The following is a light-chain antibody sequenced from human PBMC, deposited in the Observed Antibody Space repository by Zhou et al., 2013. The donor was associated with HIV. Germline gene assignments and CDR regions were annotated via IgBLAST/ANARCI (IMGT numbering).Light chain of an antibody. CDR1: QSVSSY. J-gene: IGKJ5*01. Sequence: EIVLTQSPATLSLSPGERATLSCRASQSVSSYLAWYQQNPGQAPRLLIHDASNRATGIPARFGGSGSGTDFTLTISSLEPEDFAVYYCQQRSSWPITFGQGTRLEIK. V-gene: IGKV3-11*01. CDR3: QQRSSWPIT. CDR2: DAS.